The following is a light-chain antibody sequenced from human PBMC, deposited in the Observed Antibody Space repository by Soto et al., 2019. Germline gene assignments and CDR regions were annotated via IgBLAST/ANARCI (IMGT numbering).Light chain of an antibody. CDR1: SSNIGSNY. J-gene: IGLJ2*01. CDR3: AAWDDSLSGVV. CDR2: SNN. V-gene: IGLV1-47*02. Sequence: QPVLTQPPSASGTPGQRVTISCSGSSSNIGSNYVYWYQQLPGTAPKLLIYSNNQRPSGVPDRFSGSKSGTSASLAISGLRSEDEADYYCAAWDDSLSGVVFGGGIKLTVL.